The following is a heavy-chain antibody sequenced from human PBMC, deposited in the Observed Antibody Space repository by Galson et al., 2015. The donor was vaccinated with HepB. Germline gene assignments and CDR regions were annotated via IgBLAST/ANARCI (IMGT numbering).Heavy chain of an antibody. CDR2: ISSSSTYI. Sequence: PLRLSCAASGFTFSSYNMNWVRQAPGKGLEWVSSISSSSTYIYYADSVKGRFTISRDNAKNSLYLQMNSLRAEDTAVYYCARRPSVWYAEYFQHWGQGTLVTVSS. CDR1: GFTFSSYN. J-gene: IGHJ1*01. V-gene: IGHV3-21*01. CDR3: ARRPSVWYAEYFQH. D-gene: IGHD6-19*01.